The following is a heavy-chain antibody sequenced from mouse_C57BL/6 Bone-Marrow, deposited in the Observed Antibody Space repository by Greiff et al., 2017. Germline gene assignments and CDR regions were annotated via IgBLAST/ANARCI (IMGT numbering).Heavy chain of an antibody. J-gene: IGHJ2*01. V-gene: IGHV10-3*01. Sequence: EVQLVESGGGLVQPKGSLKLSCAASGFTFNTYAMHWVRQAPGKGLAWVASISSKSSNYATYYADSVKDRFTISRDDSQSMLYLQMNSLKTEDTAMYYCVREDGTGLDYWGQGTTLTVSS. D-gene: IGHD4-1*01. CDR1: GFTFNTYA. CDR2: ISSKSSNYAT. CDR3: VREDGTGLDY.